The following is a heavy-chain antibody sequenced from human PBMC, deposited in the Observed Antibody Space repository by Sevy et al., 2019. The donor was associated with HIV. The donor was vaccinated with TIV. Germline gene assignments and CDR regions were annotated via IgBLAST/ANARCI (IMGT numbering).Heavy chain of an antibody. Sequence: GGSLRLSCTASGFTFSNSAMTWVRQAPGKGPEWVSSNRGRNNVTIYAESVRGRFTLSRDISKNTLYLQMSSLRVDDTAVYYCARHTGEVFYFEIWGQGTLVTVSS. D-gene: IGHD1-1*01. V-gene: IGHV3-23*01. CDR1: GFTFSNSA. J-gene: IGHJ4*02. CDR3: ARHTGEVFYFEI. CDR2: NRGRNNVT.